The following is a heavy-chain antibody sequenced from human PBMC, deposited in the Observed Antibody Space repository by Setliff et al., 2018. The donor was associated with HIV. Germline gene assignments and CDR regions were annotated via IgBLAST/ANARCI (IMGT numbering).Heavy chain of an antibody. CDR3: ARSRDARGRYFDL. V-gene: IGHV4-34*01. CDR1: GGSFSGYD. D-gene: IGHD6-6*01. Sequence: SETLSLTCAVYGGSFSGYDWNWSWIRQPPGKGLEWIGEINHSGFTNYNPSLKSRVTISVDTSKNQFSLRVSSVTAADTAVYYCARSRDARGRYFDLWGRGTLVTVSS. J-gene: IGHJ2*01. CDR2: INHSGFT.